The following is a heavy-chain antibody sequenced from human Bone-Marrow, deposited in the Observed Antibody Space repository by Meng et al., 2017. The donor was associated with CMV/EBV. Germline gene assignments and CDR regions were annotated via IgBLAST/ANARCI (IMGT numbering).Heavy chain of an antibody. J-gene: IGHJ6*02. V-gene: IGHV3-11*01. D-gene: IGHD3-10*01. Sequence: GESLKISCAASGFAFSDYSMSWMRQAPGKGLEWVSYISSSGTNIYSADSVKGRFTISRDNAKNSLHLQMNSLRTDDTAVYYCARESPMGLWFGEDWARAFAMDVWGQGNTVNVSS. CDR1: GFAFSDYS. CDR2: ISSSGTNI. CDR3: ARESPMGLWFGEDWARAFAMDV.